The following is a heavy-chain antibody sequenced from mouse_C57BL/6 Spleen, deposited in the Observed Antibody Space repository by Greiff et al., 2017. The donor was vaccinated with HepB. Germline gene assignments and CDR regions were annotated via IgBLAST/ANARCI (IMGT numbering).Heavy chain of an antibody. D-gene: IGHD1-1*01. CDR2: IYPGDGDT. CDR1: GYAFSSSW. J-gene: IGHJ2*01. Sequence: VQLQQSGPELVKPGASVKISCKASGYAFSSSWMNWVKQRPGKGLEWIGRIYPGDGDTNYNGKFKGKATLTADKSSSTAYMQLSSLTSEDSAVYFCARGGFTTVVGDYWGQGTTLTVSS. CDR3: ARGGFTTVVGDY. V-gene: IGHV1-82*01.